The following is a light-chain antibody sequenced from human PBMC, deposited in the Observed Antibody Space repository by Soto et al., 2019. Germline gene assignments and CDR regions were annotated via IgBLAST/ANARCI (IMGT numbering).Light chain of an antibody. CDR3: ASYTSSSTSVI. V-gene: IGLV2-14*01. CDR2: EVS. CDR1: SSDVGGYKY. J-gene: IGLJ2*01. Sequence: SALTQPASVSGSPGQSITISCTGTSSDVGGYKYVSWYQQHPDKAPKLIIFEVSNRPSGISSRFSGSKSGTTASLTISGLQAEDEADYYCASYTSSSTSVIFGRGTKLTVL.